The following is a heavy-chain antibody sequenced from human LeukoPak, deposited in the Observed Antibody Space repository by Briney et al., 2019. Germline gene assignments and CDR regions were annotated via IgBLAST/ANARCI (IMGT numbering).Heavy chain of an antibody. CDR2: ISSNGDYK. Sequence: AGGSLRLSCAASGFTFSSYEMNWVRQAPGKGLEWVSYISSNGDYKYYADSLKGRFTVSRDNAKNSLYLQINSLRAEDTAVYYCARDRYMLVYWGQGTLVTVSS. J-gene: IGHJ4*02. D-gene: IGHD2-8*01. V-gene: IGHV3-48*03. CDR1: GFTFSSYE. CDR3: ARDRYMLVY.